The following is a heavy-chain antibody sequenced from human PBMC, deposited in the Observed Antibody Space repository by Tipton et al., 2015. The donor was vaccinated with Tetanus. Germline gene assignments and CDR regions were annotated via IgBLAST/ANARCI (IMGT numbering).Heavy chain of an antibody. CDR2: ISADGTAE. CDR3: TRQEDGIDY. CDR1: GFTFNIHG. D-gene: IGHD1-14*01. Sequence: SLRLSCEASGFTFNIHGMNWVRQAPGKGLEWLATISADGTAEHYADSVRGRFPTSRDNSKNTPYLQMNSLTTEDTATYYCTRQEDGIDYWGQGTPVTVSS. J-gene: IGHJ4*02. V-gene: IGHV3-30*03.